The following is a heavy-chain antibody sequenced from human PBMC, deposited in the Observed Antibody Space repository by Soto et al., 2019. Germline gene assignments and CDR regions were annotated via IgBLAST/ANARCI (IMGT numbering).Heavy chain of an antibody. CDR1: GFTFSNYA. J-gene: IGHJ5*02. D-gene: IGHD4-17*01. V-gene: IGHV3-30-3*01. CDR3: ATGGGAYGGGWFDP. Sequence: QVQLVESGGGVVQPGRSLRLSCAASGFTFSNYAMHWVRQAPGKGLEWVALISYDGSNKFYADSVKGRFTISRDNSKNTLYLQMNSRRAEDTAVYYWATGGGAYGGGWFDPWGQGTLVTVSS. CDR2: ISYDGSNK.